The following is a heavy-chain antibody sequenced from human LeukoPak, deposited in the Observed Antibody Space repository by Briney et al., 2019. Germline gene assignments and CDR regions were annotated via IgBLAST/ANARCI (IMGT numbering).Heavy chain of an antibody. J-gene: IGHJ4*02. CDR1: GFTFSSYA. CDR3: AKGTLPRGYTYGYDLYYFDY. CDR2: ISGSGGST. D-gene: IGHD5-18*01. Sequence: SGGTLRLSCAASGFTFSSYAMSWVRQAPGKGLEWVSGISGSGGSTYYADSVKGRFTISRDNSKNTLYLQMNSLRAEDTAVYYCAKGTLPRGYTYGYDLYYFDYWGQGTLVTVSS. V-gene: IGHV3-23*01.